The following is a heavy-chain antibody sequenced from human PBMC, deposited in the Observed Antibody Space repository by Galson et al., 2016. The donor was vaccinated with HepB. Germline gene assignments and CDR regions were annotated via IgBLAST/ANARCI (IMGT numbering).Heavy chain of an antibody. J-gene: IGHJ4*02. CDR3: AREHPGIAAAILDY. Sequence: SLRLSCAASGFTFSSCGMHWVRQAPGKGLEWLALIWYEGSNDYYADSVKGRFTISRDNSKNTPYLQLNSLRAEDTAVYYCAREHPGIAAAILDYWGQGTLVTVST. CDR1: GFTFSSCG. V-gene: IGHV3-33*01. D-gene: IGHD6-25*01. CDR2: IWYEGSND.